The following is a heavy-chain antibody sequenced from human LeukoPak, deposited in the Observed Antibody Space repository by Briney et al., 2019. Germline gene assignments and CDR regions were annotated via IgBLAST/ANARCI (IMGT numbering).Heavy chain of an antibody. V-gene: IGHV1-69*05. CDR3: ARGYYYDSSGPADY. D-gene: IGHD3-22*01. J-gene: IGHJ4*02. Sequence: SVKVSCKASGGTFSSYAISWVRQAPGQGLEWMGGIIPIFGTANYAQKLQGRVTMTTDTSTSTAYMELRSLRSDDTAVYYCARGYYYDSSGPADYWGQGTLVTVSS. CDR2: IIPIFGTA. CDR1: GGTFSSYA.